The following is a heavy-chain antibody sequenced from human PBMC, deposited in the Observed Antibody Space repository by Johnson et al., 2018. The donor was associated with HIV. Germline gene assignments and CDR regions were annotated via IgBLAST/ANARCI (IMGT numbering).Heavy chain of an antibody. V-gene: IGHV3-15*05. J-gene: IGHJ3*02. CDR2: INSKPDGGTA. CDR1: GFTFSNAW. CDR3: AKDVYSGSFDSAFDI. Sequence: MQLVESGGGVVQPGGSLRLSCAASGFTFSNAWMSWVRQAPGKGLDCIGRINSKPDGGTADYPAPMNCRFTISRDDSKNTLYLQMNSLRDEDTAVYYCAKDVYSGSFDSAFDIWGQGTMVTVSS. D-gene: IGHD1-26*01.